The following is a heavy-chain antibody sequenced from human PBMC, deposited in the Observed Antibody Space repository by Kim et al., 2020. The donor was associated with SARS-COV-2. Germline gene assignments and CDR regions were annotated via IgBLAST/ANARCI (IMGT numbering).Heavy chain of an antibody. V-gene: IGHV3-15*01. CDR1: GFTFSNAW. J-gene: IGHJ6*03. Sequence: GGSLRLSCAASGFTFSNAWMSWVRQAPGKGLEWVGRIKSKTDGGTTDYAAPVKGRFTISRDDSKNTLYLQMNSLKTEDTAVYYCEQQLWAEYYYMDVWGKGTTVTVSS. D-gene: IGHD6-13*01. CDR2: IKSKTDGGTT. CDR3: EQQLWAEYYYMDV.